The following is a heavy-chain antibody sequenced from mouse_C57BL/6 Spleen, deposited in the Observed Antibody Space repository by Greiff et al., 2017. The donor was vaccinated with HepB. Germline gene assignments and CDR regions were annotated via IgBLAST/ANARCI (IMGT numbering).Heavy chain of an antibody. CDR2: INPNNGGT. J-gene: IGHJ1*03. Sequence: VQLQQSGPELVKPGASVKIPCKASGYTFTDYNMDWVKQSHGKSLEWIGDINPNNGGTIYNQKFKGKATLTVDKSSSTAYMELRSLTSEDTAVYYCARSRDYYGSSHWYFDVWGTGTTVTVSS. CDR1: GYTFTDYN. V-gene: IGHV1-18*01. CDR3: ARSRDYYGSSHWYFDV. D-gene: IGHD1-1*01.